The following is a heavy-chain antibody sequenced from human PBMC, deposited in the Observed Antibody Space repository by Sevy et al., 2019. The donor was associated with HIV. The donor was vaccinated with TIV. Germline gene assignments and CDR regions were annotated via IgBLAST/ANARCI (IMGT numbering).Heavy chain of an antibody. Sequence: ASVKVSCKASGYTFTGYYMHWVRQAPGQGLEWMGRINPNSGGTNYAQKFQGRVTMTRDTSISTAYMGLSRLRSDDTAVYYCASWGYSSSWNDYWGQGTLVTVSS. J-gene: IGHJ4*02. CDR2: INPNSGGT. D-gene: IGHD6-13*01. CDR3: ASWGYSSSWNDY. V-gene: IGHV1-2*06. CDR1: GYTFTGYY.